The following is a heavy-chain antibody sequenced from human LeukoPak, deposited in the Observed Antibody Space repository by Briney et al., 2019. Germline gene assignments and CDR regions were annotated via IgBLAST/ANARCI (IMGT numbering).Heavy chain of an antibody. CDR1: GYTFTGYY. J-gene: IGHJ4*02. V-gene: IGHV1-2*06. D-gene: IGHD3-22*01. Sequence: GASAKVSCKASGYTFTGYYMHWVRQATGQGLEWMGRINPNSGGTNYAQKFQGRVTMTRDTSISTAYMELSRLRSDDTAVYYCARSPYYYDSSGYRTSSPDYWGQGTLVTVSS. CDR3: ARSPYYYDSSGYRTSSPDY. CDR2: INPNSGGT.